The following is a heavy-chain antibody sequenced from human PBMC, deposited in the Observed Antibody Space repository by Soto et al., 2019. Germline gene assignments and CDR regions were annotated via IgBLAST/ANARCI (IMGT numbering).Heavy chain of an antibody. D-gene: IGHD2-8*01. J-gene: IGHJ6*02. CDR2: INPKSGGT. CDR1: GYSFTDYH. V-gene: IGHV1-2*04. Sequence: ASVKVSCKASGYSFTDYHIHWVRQAPGQGLEWLGRINPKSGGTSTAQKFQGWVTMTTDTSISTASMELTGLTSDDTAIYYCARGDSTDCSNGVCSFFYNHDMDVWGQGTTVTVSS. CDR3: ARGDSTDCSNGVCSFFYNHDMDV.